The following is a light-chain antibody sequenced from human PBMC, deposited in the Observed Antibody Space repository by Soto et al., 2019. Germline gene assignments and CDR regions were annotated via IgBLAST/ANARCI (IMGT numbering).Light chain of an antibody. Sequence: EIVLTQSPGTLSLSPGESAPLSCRASQSGSDSYLAWYQQKPGQAPRLLIYGASNRATGIPDRFSGSGSGTDFTLTISRLEPEDFAVYYCQQYGSSGTFGQGTKVDIK. V-gene: IGKV3-20*01. CDR2: GAS. J-gene: IGKJ1*01. CDR1: QSGSDSY. CDR3: QQYGSSGT.